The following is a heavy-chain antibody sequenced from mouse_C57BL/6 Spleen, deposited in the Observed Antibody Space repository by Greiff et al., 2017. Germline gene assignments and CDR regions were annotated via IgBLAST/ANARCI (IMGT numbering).Heavy chain of an antibody. V-gene: IGHV1-50*01. CDR2: IDPSDSYT. CDR3: ARMNSPGFAY. CDR1: GYTFTSYW. Sequence: QVQLQQPGAELVKPGASVKLSCKASGYTFTSYWMQWVKQRPGQGLEWIGEIDPSDSYTNYNQKFKGKATLTVDTASSTAYMQLSSLTSEDSAVYYCARMNSPGFAYWGQGTLVTVSA. J-gene: IGHJ3*01.